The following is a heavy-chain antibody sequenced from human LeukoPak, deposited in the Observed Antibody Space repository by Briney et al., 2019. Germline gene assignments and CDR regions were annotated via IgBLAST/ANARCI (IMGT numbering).Heavy chain of an antibody. Sequence: SETLSLTCAVYGGSFSGYYWSWIRQPPGKGLEWIGYIYYSGSTNYNPSLKSRVTISVDTSKNQFSLKLSSVTAADTAVYYCAREGLYCTNGVCYTPLDYWGQGTLVTVSS. CDR2: IYYSGST. J-gene: IGHJ4*02. CDR3: AREGLYCTNGVCYTPLDY. V-gene: IGHV4-59*01. CDR1: GGSFSGYY. D-gene: IGHD2-8*01.